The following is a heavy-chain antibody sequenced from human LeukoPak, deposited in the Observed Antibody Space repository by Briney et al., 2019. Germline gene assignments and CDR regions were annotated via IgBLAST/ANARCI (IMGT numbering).Heavy chain of an antibody. CDR1: GFTFSSYS. D-gene: IGHD3-9*01. J-gene: IGHJ2*01. CDR3: ARDAELRYFDWLFPPRYFDL. V-gene: IGHV3-21*01. CDR2: ISSSSSYI. Sequence: GGSLRLSCAASGFTFSSYSMNWVRQAPGKGLEWVSSISSSSSYIYYADSVKGRLTISRDNAKNSLYLQMTSLRAEDTAVYYCARDAELRYFDWLFPPRYFDLWGRGTLVAVSS.